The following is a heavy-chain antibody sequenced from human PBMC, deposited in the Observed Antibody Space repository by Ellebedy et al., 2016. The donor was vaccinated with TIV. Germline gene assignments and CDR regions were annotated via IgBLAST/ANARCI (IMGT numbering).Heavy chain of an antibody. CDR1: GFTFSNYA. Sequence: GGSLRLSCAASGFTFSNYAMVWVRQAPGKGLELVSAIRGAGVVTYYADSVKGRFTTSRDNSKNTLYLQMSGLRAEDTAVYYCGKDPNGDYVGAFDFWGQGTMVTVSS. CDR2: IRGAGVVT. J-gene: IGHJ3*01. D-gene: IGHD4-17*01. CDR3: GKDPNGDYVGAFDF. V-gene: IGHV3-23*01.